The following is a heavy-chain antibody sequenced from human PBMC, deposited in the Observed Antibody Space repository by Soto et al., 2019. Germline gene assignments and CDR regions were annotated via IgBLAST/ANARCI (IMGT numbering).Heavy chain of an antibody. J-gene: IGHJ4*02. V-gene: IGHV4-59*11. CDR2: IYYTGST. D-gene: IGHD7-27*01. CDR3: PGAPNWAYFDG. Sequence: SETLSLTCAVYGGSFSGHYWSWIPQPPGKGLEWIGYIYYTGSTNYNPSLKTRVAISMDTSKNQFFLNLSSVTAADTAVDFCPGAPNWAYFDGWGLGTPVTVAS. CDR1: GGSFSGHY.